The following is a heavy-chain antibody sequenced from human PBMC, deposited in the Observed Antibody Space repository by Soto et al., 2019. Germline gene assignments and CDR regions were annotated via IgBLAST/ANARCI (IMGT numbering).Heavy chain of an antibody. D-gene: IGHD2-2*01. V-gene: IGHV4-61*01. CDR3: ARWVGVPAANYYYYGMDV. J-gene: IGHJ6*02. Sequence: PSETLCLTCTVSGGSVSSGSYYWSWIRQPPGKGLEWIGYIYYSGSTNYNPSLKSRVTISVDTSKNQFSLKLSSVTAADTAVYYCARWVGVPAANYYYYGMDVWGQGTTVTVSS. CDR2: IYYSGST. CDR1: GGSVSSGSYY.